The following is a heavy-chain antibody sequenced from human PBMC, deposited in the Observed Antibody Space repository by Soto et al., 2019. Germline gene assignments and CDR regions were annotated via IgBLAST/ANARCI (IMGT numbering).Heavy chain of an antibody. J-gene: IGHJ6*02. CDR1: GFTFSTYW. CDR3: ARDYYVWGNYMYCYVMDV. CDR2: IKQDGSQK. D-gene: IGHD3-16*01. V-gene: IGHV3-7*01. Sequence: GGSLRLSCAASGFTFSTYWMTWVRQVPGKGLEWVANIKQDGSQKYYLDSVKGRFTISRDNAKNSLFLQMSSLRAEDTAMYFCARDYYVWGNYMYCYVMDVWGQGSTVTVSS.